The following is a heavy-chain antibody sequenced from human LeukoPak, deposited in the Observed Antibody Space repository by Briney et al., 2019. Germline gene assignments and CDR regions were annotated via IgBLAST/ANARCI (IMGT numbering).Heavy chain of an antibody. V-gene: IGHV7-4-1*02. Sequence: EASVKVSCKASGYTFTSYGISWVRQAPGQGLEWMGWINTNTGNPTYAQGFTGRFVFSLDTSVSTAYQQISSLKAEDTAVYYCARGAAVAGTLLHYWGQGTLVTVSS. CDR1: GYTFTSYG. D-gene: IGHD6-19*01. CDR2: INTNTGNP. J-gene: IGHJ4*02. CDR3: ARGAAVAGTLLHY.